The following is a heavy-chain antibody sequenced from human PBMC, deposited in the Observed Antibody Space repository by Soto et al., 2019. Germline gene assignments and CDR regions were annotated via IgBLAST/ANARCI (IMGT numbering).Heavy chain of an antibody. J-gene: IGHJ4*02. CDR1: GFTFSSYG. Sequence: QVQLVESGGGVVQPGRSLRLSCAASGFTFSSYGMHWVRQAPGKGLEWVAVIWYDGSNKYYADSVKGRFTISRDNSKNTLYLQMNSLRAEDTAVYYCARDRRVGRPTSADYWGQGTLVTVSS. CDR2: IWYDGSNK. CDR3: ARDRRVGRPTSADY. D-gene: IGHD1-26*01. V-gene: IGHV3-33*01.